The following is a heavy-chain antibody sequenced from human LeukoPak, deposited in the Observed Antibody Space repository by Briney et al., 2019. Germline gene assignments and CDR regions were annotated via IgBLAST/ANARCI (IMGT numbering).Heavy chain of an antibody. CDR1: GFTVSSNY. J-gene: IGHJ1*01. Sequence: PGGSLRLSCAAFGFTVSSNYMSWVRQAPGKGLEWVSVIFGGGGTYYGDSVRGRFTISRDNSKNTLYLQMNSLRAEDTAVYYCAKDQGYYGSGSYKEYFQHWGQGTLVTVSS. D-gene: IGHD3-10*01. V-gene: IGHV3-53*01. CDR3: AKDQGYYGSGSYKEYFQH. CDR2: IFGGGGT.